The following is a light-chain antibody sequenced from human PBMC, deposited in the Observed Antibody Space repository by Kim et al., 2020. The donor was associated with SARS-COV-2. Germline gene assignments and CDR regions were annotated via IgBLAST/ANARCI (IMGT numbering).Light chain of an antibody. CDR2: DVS. J-gene: IGLJ2*01. CDR3: ASYAGGADVK. V-gene: IGLV2-8*01. Sequence: GKSVTISCAGTSSDPIFYNYVSWYQQYPGKAPKLIVFDVSKRPSGVPDRFSGSKSGSTASLTVSGLQADDESYYYCASYAGGADVKFGGGTQLTVL. CDR1: SSDPIFYNY.